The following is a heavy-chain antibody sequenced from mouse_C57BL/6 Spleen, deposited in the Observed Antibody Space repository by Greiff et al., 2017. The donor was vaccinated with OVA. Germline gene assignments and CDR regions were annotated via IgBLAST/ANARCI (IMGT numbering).Heavy chain of an antibody. D-gene: IGHD2-4*01. J-gene: IGHJ3*01. CDR2: ISDGGSYT. CDR3: AREEGYYDYAWFAY. CDR1: GFTFSSYA. V-gene: IGHV5-4*01. Sequence: EVQRVESGGGLVKPGGSLKLSCAASGFTFSSYAMSWVRQTPEKRLEWVATISDGGSYTYYPDNVKGRFTISRDNAKNNLYLQMSHLKSKDTAMYYCAREEGYYDYAWFAYWGQGTLVTVSA.